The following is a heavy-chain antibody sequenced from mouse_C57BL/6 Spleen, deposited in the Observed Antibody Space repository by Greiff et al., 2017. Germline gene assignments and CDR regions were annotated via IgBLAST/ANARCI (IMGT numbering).Heavy chain of an antibody. CDR1: GYTFTDYE. J-gene: IGHJ2*01. Sequence: KQSGAELVRPGASVTLSCKASGYTFTDYEMHWVKQTPVHGLEWIGAIDPETGGTAYNQKFKGKAILTADKSSSTAYMELRSLTSEDSAVYYCTRCYYDYDHFDYWGQGTTLTVSS. V-gene: IGHV1-15*01. CDR2: IDPETGGT. CDR3: TRCYYDYDHFDY. D-gene: IGHD2-4*01.